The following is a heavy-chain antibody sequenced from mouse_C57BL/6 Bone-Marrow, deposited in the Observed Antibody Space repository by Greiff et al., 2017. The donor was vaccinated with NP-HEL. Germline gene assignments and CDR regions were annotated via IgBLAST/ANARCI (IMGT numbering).Heavy chain of an antibody. CDR3: AREGFITDWYFDV. CDR2: IDPSDSYT. J-gene: IGHJ1*03. CDR1: GYTFTSYW. D-gene: IGHD1-1*01. Sequence: VQLQQSGAELVKPGASVKLSCKASGYTFTSYWMQWVKQRPGQGLEWIGEIDPSDSYTNYNQKFKGKATLTVDTSSSTAYMQLSSLTSEDSAVYYCAREGFITDWYFDVWGTGTTVTVSS. V-gene: IGHV1-50*01.